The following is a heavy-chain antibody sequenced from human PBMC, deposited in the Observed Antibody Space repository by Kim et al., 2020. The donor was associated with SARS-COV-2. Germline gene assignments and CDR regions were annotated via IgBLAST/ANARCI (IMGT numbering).Heavy chain of an antibody. V-gene: IGHV4-30-2*01. J-gene: IGHJ4*02. D-gene: IGHD6-19*01. Sequence: SETLSLTCAVSGGSISSGGYSWSWIRQPPGKGLEWIGYIYHSGSTYYNPSLKSRVTISVDRSKNQFSLKLSSVTAADTAVYYCARGGVSSGWTMYYFDYWGQGTLVTVSS. CDR1: GGSISSGGYS. CDR3: ARGGVSSGWTMYYFDY. CDR2: IYHSGST.